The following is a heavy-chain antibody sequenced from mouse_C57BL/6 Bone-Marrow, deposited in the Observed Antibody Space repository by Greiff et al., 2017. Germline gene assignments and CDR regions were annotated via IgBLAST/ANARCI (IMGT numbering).Heavy chain of an antibody. CDR1: GYTFTSYW. D-gene: IGHD1-1*01. J-gene: IGHJ2*01. Sequence: VKLQQPGTELVKPGASVKLSCKASGYTFTSYWMHWVKQRPGQGLEWIGNINPNNGGTNYNEKFKSKATLTVDKSSSTAYMQLSSLPSEDSAVYYCAREAGSSFLNYWGQGTTLTVSS. CDR3: AREAGSSFLNY. V-gene: IGHV1-53*01. CDR2: INPNNGGT.